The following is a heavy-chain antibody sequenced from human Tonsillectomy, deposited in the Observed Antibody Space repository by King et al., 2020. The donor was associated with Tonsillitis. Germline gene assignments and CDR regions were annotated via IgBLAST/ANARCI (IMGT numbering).Heavy chain of an antibody. CDR1: GYTFTGYY. V-gene: IGHV1-2*02. D-gene: IGHD3-3*01. CDR3: ATTPLSAADADFWRGIYPNWFDP. CDR2: TNPDSGGT. J-gene: IGHJ5*02. Sequence: QLVQSGAEVKKPGASVKVSCKASGYTFTGYYMHWVRQAPGQGLEWMGWTNPDSGGTNYAQKFQGRVTMTRDTSIRTAYMELSNLTFDDTAVYVWATTPLSAADADFWRGIYPNWFDPWGQGTLVTVSS.